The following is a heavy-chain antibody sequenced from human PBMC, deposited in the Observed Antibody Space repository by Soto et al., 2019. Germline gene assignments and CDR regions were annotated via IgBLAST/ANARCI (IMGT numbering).Heavy chain of an antibody. D-gene: IGHD3-22*01. CDR1: GGSISSGGYS. CDR2: IYYSGST. V-gene: IGHV4-61*08. J-gene: IGHJ4*02. CDR3: ARDGYYYDSSGYYRASYFDY. Sequence: SETLSLSCAVSGGSISSGGYSWSWIRQPPGKGLEWIGYIYYSGSTNYNPSLKSRVTISVDTSKNQFSLKLSSVTAADTAVYYCARDGYYYDSSGYYRASYFDYWGQGTLVTVS.